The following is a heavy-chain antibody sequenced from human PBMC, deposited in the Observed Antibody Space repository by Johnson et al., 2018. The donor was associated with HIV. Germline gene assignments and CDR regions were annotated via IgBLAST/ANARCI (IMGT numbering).Heavy chain of an antibody. J-gene: IGHJ3*02. D-gene: IGHD6-13*01. CDR3: ARVPRIEQQLVHAFDI. CDR1: GFTFSSYD. CDR2: IGSAGDT. V-gene: IGHV3-13*01. Sequence: VQLVESGGGLVQPGGSLRLSCAASGFTFSSYDMHWVRQATGKGLEWVSGIGSAGDTYYPGSVKGRFTISRENAKNSLYLQMHSLRAEDTAVYYCARVPRIEQQLVHAFDIWGQGTMVTVSS.